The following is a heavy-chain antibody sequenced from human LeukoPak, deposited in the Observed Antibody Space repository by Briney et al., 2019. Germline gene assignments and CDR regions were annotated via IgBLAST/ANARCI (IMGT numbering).Heavy chain of an antibody. Sequence: PGGFLRLSCAASGFTFDDYAMHWVRQAPGKGLEWVSLISGDGGSTYYADSVKGRFTISRDNSKNSLYLQMNSLRTEDTALYYCAKFDSSGYQYYYYGMDVWGQGTTVTVSS. J-gene: IGHJ6*02. CDR3: AKFDSSGYQYYYYGMDV. D-gene: IGHD3-22*01. CDR2: ISGDGGST. V-gene: IGHV3-43*02. CDR1: GFTFDDYA.